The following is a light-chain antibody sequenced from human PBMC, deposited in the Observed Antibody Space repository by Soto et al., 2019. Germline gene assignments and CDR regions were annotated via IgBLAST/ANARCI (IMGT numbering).Light chain of an antibody. CDR1: QSVSSN. V-gene: IGKV3-15*01. CDR2: GAS. CDR3: HQYDDGPYT. Sequence: EILMTQSPATLSVSPGERATLSCGASQSVSSNVAWYQQIPGQTPRLLIYGASTRPTTIPVRFSGSGSGTEFTLTISSLQSEDFAVYYCHQYDDGPYTFGQGTKVDIK. J-gene: IGKJ2*01.